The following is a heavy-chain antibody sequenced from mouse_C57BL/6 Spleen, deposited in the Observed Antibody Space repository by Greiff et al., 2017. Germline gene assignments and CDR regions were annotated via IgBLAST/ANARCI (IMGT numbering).Heavy chain of an antibody. D-gene: IGHD3-2*02. CDR3: TRQLRLRVAMDD. CDR1: GFNIKDYY. J-gene: IGHJ4*01. V-gene: IGHV14-1*01. Sequence: VQLQQSGAELVRPGASVKLSCTASGFNIKDYYMHWVKQRPEQGLEWIGRIDPEDGDTEYAPKFQGKATMTADTSSNTAYLQLSSLTAEDTAVYCCTRQLRLRVAMDDWGQGTSVTVSS. CDR2: IDPEDGDT.